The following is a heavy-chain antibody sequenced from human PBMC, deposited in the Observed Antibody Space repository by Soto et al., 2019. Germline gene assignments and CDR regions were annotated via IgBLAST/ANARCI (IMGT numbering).Heavy chain of an antibody. D-gene: IGHD1-7*01. CDR1: GYTFTSYA. V-gene: IGHV1-3*01. CDR2: INAGNGNT. J-gene: IGHJ4*02. CDR3: AAHSKTGTTFFDY. Sequence: ASVKVSCKASGYTFTSYAMHWVRQAPGQRLEWMGWINAGNGNTKYSQKFQGRVTITRDTSASTAYMELSSLRSEDTAVYYCAAHSKTGTTFFDYWGQGTLVTVSS.